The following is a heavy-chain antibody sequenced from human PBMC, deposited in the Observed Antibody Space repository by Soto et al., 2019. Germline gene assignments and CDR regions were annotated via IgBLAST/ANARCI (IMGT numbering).Heavy chain of an antibody. CDR1: GYTFTSYG. CDR2: ISAYNGNT. Sequence: QVQLVQSGAEVKKPGASVKVSCKASGYTFTSYGISWVRQAPGQGLEWMGWISAYNGNTNYAQKLQGRVTMTTDTSTSTAYMELRSLRSDDTAVYYCARDRDTAMVSWSRTGCFDYWGQGTLVTVSS. V-gene: IGHV1-18*01. CDR3: ARDRDTAMVSWSRTGCFDY. J-gene: IGHJ4*02. D-gene: IGHD5-18*01.